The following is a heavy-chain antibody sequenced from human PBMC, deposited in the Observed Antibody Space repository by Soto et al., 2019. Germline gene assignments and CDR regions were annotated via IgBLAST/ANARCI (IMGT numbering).Heavy chain of an antibody. CDR2: ISSSGSYI. Sequence: VQLVESGGGLVKPGGSLRLSCAASGFTFSSYSMVWVRQAPGKGLEWVAYISSSGSYIYYADSVKGRFTVSRDNAKKSVLLQMTSLRAEDTAVYYCARGGYDLNSFDPWGQGTLVTVSS. D-gene: IGHD3-22*01. CDR3: ARGGYDLNSFDP. CDR1: GFTFSSYS. J-gene: IGHJ5*02. V-gene: IGHV3-21*01.